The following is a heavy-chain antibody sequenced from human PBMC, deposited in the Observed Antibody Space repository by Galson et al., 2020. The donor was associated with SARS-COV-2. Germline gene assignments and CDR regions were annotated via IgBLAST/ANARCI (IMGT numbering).Heavy chain of an antibody. J-gene: IGHJ3*01. D-gene: IGHD1-1*01. CDR3: VRPAVQTGKGSHSFED. Sequence: GGSLRLSCSASGFSFRTYALHWVRQAPGKGLACFAAISGDGGSTYFPVSVRGRATISRDNSKNTLYIQMRSQRLEDTAVYYCVRPAVQTGKGSHSFEDWGQGTTVTV. V-gene: IGHV3-64D*06. CDR2: ISGDGGST. CDR1: GFSFRTYA.